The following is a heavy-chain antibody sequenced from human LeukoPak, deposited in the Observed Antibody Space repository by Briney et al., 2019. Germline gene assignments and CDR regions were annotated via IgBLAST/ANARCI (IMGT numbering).Heavy chain of an antibody. CDR2: INHSGST. CDR3: ARYCSSTSCPEKAAFDI. Sequence: SETLSLTCAVYGGSFSGYYWSWIRQPPGKGLEWIGEINHSGSTNYNPSLKSRVTISVDTSKNQFSLKLSSVTAADTAVYYCARYCSSTSCPEKAAFDIWGQGTMVTVSS. D-gene: IGHD2-2*01. V-gene: IGHV4-34*01. CDR1: GGSFSGYY. J-gene: IGHJ3*02.